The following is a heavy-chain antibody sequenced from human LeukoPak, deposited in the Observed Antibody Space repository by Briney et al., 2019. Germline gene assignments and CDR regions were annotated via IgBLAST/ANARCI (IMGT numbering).Heavy chain of an antibody. CDR3: AKGYCSGGSCYRAFDY. D-gene: IGHD2-15*01. CDR1: GFTFDDYA. CDR2: ISWNSGSI. V-gene: IGHV3-9*03. Sequence: GGSLRLSCAASGFTFDDYAMHWVRQAPGKGLEWVSGISWNSGSIGYADSVKGRFTISRDNAKNSLYLQMNSLRAEDMALYYCAKGYCSGGSCYRAFDYWGQGTLVTVSS. J-gene: IGHJ4*02.